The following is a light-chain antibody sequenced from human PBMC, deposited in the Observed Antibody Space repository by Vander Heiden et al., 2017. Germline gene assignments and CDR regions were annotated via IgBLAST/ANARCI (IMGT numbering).Light chain of an antibody. CDR3: QQRSNWPLT. Sequence: ILWTQSPATLSLPPGERATLSFSASQSVSSYIAWYQQKPGQAPRLLIYDASNRATGIPARFSGSGSGTDFTLTISSLEPEDFAVYYCQQRSNWPLTFGGGTKVEIK. V-gene: IGKV3-11*01. CDR2: DAS. J-gene: IGKJ4*01. CDR1: QSVSSY.